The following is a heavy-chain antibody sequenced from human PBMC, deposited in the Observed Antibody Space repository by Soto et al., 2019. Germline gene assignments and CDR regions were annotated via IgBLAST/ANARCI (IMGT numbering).Heavy chain of an antibody. CDR1: GFTFSNYA. CDR2: IASDGKDK. CDR3: AEGGAIGGADYFFDY. V-gene: IGHV3-30*18. D-gene: IGHD1-26*01. J-gene: IGHJ4*01. Sequence: QVQLVESGGGVVQPGRSLKLSCAASGFTFSNYAIHWVRQAPGKGLEWVAVIASDGKDKRYADSAKGRFTISRDNSKNTVYLQMNSLRGEDTAVYYCAEGGAIGGADYFFDYWGHGSLFTVSS.